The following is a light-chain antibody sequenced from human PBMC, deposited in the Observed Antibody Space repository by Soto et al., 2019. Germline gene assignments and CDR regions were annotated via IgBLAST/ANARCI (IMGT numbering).Light chain of an antibody. CDR1: QSIRSY. J-gene: IGKJ1*01. Sequence: DIQMTQSPSSLSASVGDRITISCRTSQSIRSYLNWFHQKPGKAPKLLIFAASSLQGGVPSRFSGSGSGTDFTLTISSLQPEDFAVYYCQQYGSSGTFGQGTKVDIK. V-gene: IGKV1-39*01. CDR2: AAS. CDR3: QQYGSSGT.